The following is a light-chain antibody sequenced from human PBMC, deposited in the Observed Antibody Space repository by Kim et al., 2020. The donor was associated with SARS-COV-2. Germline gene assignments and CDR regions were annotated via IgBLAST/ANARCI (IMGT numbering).Light chain of an antibody. CDR3: AAWDDSLTGFWV. CDR1: RSNVGAKS. J-gene: IGLJ3*02. V-gene: IGLV1-44*01. CDR2: SDN. Sequence: QTVTISCSGNRSNVGAKSVFWYQQLPGAAPQLLIHSDNKRPSGVPARFSGSKSGTSASLVITGLQPEDEGAYDCAAWDDSLTGFWVFGGGTQLTVL.